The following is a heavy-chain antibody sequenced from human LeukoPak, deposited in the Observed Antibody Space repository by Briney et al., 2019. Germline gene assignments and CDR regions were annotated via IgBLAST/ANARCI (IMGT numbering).Heavy chain of an antibody. J-gene: IGHJ4*02. Sequence: GGSLRLSCAASGFIFSNYDMHWVRQATGKGLEWVSAIGTAGDTYYPGSVKGRFTISRENAKNSLYLQMNSLRAGDTAVYFCARGKILTGYDYWGQGTLVTVSS. V-gene: IGHV3-13*01. D-gene: IGHD3-9*01. CDR2: IGTAGDT. CDR1: GFIFSNYD. CDR3: ARGKILTGYDY.